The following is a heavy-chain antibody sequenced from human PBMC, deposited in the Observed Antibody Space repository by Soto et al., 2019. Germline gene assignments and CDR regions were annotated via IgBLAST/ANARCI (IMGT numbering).Heavy chain of an antibody. Sequence: SETLSLTCTVSGGSISSYYWSWIRQPAGKGLEWIGRIYTSGSTNYNPSLKSRVTMSVDTSKNQFSLKLSSVTAADTAVYYCATIRYNWKLNWYFDLWGRGTLVTVSS. D-gene: IGHD1-20*01. CDR1: GGSISSYY. CDR2: IYTSGST. J-gene: IGHJ2*01. CDR3: ATIRYNWKLNWYFDL. V-gene: IGHV4-4*07.